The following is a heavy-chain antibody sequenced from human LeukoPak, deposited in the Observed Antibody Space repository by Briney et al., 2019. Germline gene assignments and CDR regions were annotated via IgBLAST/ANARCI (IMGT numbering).Heavy chain of an antibody. J-gene: IGHJ5*02. CDR3: ARLRYDTSGYYFDP. V-gene: IGHV4-59*08. D-gene: IGHD3-22*01. CDR1: GGSISSYY. CDR2: IYYSGST. Sequence: SETLSLTCTVSGGSISSYYWSWIRQPPGKGLEWIGYIYYSGSTNHNPSLKSRVTISVDTSKNQFSLKLSSVTAADTAVYYCARLRYDTSGYYFDPWGQGTLVTVSS.